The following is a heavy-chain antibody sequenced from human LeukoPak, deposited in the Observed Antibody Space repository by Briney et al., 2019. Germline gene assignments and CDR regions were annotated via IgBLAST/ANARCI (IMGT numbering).Heavy chain of an antibody. J-gene: IGHJ4*02. D-gene: IGHD2-21*02. CDR3: ARESTHGDCPLDY. CDR2: INSDGSDI. CDR1: GFTLSNYW. Sequence: GGSLRLSXAASGFTLSNYWMHWVRQAPGKGLVWVARINSDGSDIRYANSVNGRFAISRDNARNTLYLQMNSLRAEDTAFYYSARESTHGDCPLDYWGQGTLVTVSS. V-gene: IGHV3-74*01.